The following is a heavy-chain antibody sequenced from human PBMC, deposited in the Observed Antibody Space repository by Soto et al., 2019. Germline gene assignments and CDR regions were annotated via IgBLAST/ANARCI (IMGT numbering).Heavy chain of an antibody. CDR1: GFTFSSYA. J-gene: IGHJ4*02. CDR3: ARDQAYSGYDC. Sequence: QVQLVESGGGVVQPGRSLRLSCAASGFTFSSYAMHWVRQAPGKGLEWVAVISYDGSNKYYADSVKGRFTISRDNSKNTLNLQMNSLRAEDTAVYYCARDQAYSGYDCWGQGTLVTVSS. V-gene: IGHV3-30-3*01. D-gene: IGHD5-12*01. CDR2: ISYDGSNK.